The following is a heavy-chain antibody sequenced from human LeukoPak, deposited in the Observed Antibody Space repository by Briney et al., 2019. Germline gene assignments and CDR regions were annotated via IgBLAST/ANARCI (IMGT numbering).Heavy chain of an antibody. CDR2: INHSGST. CDR1: GGSFSGYY. D-gene: IGHD5-18*01. CDR3: ARGGKYSYGLRY. J-gene: IGHJ4*02. Sequence: SETLSLTCAVYGGSFSGYYWSWIRQPPGKGLEWIGEINHSGSTNYNPSLKSRVTISVDTSKNKFSLKLSSVTAADTAVYYCARGGKYSYGLRYWGQGTLVTVSS. V-gene: IGHV4-34*01.